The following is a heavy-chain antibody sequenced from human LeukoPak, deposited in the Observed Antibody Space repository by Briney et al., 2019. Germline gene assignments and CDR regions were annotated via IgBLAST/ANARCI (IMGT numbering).Heavy chain of an antibody. CDR1: GYSFATYW. CDR2: NYPGDSDT. CDR3: ARRVSSSGFDAFDV. D-gene: IGHD5-12*01. V-gene: IGHV5-51*01. J-gene: IGHJ3*01. Sequence: GESLKISCKGSGYSFATYWIGWVRQMPGKGLEWMGINYPGDSDTTYSPSFQGQVTMSADKSISTAYLQWSSLKASDTALYYCARRVSSSGFDAFDVWGQGTMVTVSS.